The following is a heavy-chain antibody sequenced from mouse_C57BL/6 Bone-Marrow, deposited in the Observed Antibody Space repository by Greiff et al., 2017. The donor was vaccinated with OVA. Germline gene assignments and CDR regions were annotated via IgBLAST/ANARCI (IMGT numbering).Heavy chain of an antibody. CDR3: ARALFAY. Sequence: VQLQQSGAGLVRPGSSVKMSCTTSGYTFTSYGINWVRQTPGQGLEWLGYLYSGNGYTEYNEKFKGKATLTSDTSSSTAYMQLSSLTSEDSAIYFCARALFAYWGQGTLVTVSA. CDR2: LYSGNGYT. CDR1: GYTFTSYG. J-gene: IGHJ3*01. V-gene: IGHV1-58*01.